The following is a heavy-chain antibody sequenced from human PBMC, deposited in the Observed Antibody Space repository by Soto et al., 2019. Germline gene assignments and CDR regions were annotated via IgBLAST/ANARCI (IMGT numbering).Heavy chain of an antibody. Sequence: QVQLVQSGAEVKKPGSSVKVSCKASGGTFSSYAISWVRQAPGQGLEWMGGIIPIFGTANYAQKFQGRVTITADESTSTAYMELSSLRSEDTAVYYCARCMTTDTPIRPYYYYGMDVWGQGTTVTVSS. CDR1: GGTFSSYA. CDR3: ARCMTTDTPIRPYYYYGMDV. J-gene: IGHJ6*02. CDR2: IIPIFGTA. D-gene: IGHD4-17*01. V-gene: IGHV1-69*01.